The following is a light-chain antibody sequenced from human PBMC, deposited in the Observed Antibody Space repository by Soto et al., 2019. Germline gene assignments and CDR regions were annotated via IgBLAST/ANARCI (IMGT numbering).Light chain of an antibody. CDR3: QQYNNWPWT. CDR1: QSVSSN. CDR2: GAS. Sequence: EIVMTQSPASLSVSPGERATLSCRASQSVSSNLAWYQRKPGQAPRLLIYGASTRATGIPDRFSGSGSGTEFTLTISSLQSEDFAVYYCQQYNNWPWTFDQGTKVEIK. V-gene: IGKV3-15*01. J-gene: IGKJ1*01.